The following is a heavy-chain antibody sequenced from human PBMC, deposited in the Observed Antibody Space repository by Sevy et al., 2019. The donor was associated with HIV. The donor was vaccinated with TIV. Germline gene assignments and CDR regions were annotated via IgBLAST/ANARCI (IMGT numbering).Heavy chain of an antibody. Sequence: GGSLRLSCAVSGFMFDAYAMHWVRQSPGKGLEWVSSISWNGENMGYADFVKGRFTISRDNAKKSLYLQMNGLRVEDTALFYCVKGMASAGKYVNFDSWGQGTLVTVSS. CDR1: GFMFDAYA. V-gene: IGHV3-9*01. CDR3: VKGMASAGKYVNFDS. CDR2: ISWNGENM. J-gene: IGHJ4*02. D-gene: IGHD3-22*01.